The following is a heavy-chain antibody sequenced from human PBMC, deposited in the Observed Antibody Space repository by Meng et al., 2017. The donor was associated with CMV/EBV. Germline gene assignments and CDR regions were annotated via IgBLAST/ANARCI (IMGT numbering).Heavy chain of an antibody. CDR1: GGSISSSYY. Sequence: GSLRLSCTVSGGSISSSYYWGWIRQPPGKGLEWIGSIYYSGSTYYNPSLKSRVTISVDTSKNQFSLKLSSVTAADTAVYYCAKVFGFLPPPFDYWGQGTLVTVSS. D-gene: IGHD3-3*01. V-gene: IGHV4-39*07. CDR3: AKVFGFLPPPFDY. CDR2: IYYSGST. J-gene: IGHJ4*02.